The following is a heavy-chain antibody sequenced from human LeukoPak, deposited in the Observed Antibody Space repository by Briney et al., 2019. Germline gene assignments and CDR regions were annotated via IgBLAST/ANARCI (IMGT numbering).Heavy chain of an antibody. Sequence: GGSLRLSCAASGFTFSNRAMSWVRQAPGKGPEYVSTITAGGVTTYYADSVKGRFTIPRDNSKNTLYLQMNSLRAEDTAVYYCAKNYYGGNSRGAFDIWGQGTMVTVSS. V-gene: IGHV3-23*01. CDR2: ITAGGVTT. J-gene: IGHJ3*02. CDR3: AKNYYGGNSRGAFDI. CDR1: GFTFSNRA. D-gene: IGHD4-23*01.